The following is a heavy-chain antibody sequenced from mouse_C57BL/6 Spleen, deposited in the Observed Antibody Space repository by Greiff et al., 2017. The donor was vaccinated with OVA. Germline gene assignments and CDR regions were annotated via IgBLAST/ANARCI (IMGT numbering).Heavy chain of an antibody. J-gene: IGHJ3*01. D-gene: IGHD2-3*01. V-gene: IGHV14-4*01. CDR2: IDPENGDT. CDR3: TTSRVTPWFAY. Sequence: EVMLVESGAELVRPGASVKLSCTASGFNIKDDYMHWVKQRPEQGLEWIGWIDPENGDTEYASKFQGKATITADTSSNTAYLQLSSLTSEDTAVYYCTTSRVTPWFAYWGQGTLVTVSA. CDR1: GFNIKDDY.